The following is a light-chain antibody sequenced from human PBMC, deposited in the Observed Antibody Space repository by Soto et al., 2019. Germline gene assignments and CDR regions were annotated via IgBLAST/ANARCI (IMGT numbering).Light chain of an antibody. CDR1: QSVSSSY. CDR3: QLYGSSLGA. V-gene: IGKV3-20*01. CDR2: GAS. Sequence: EIVLTQXPXTLSXSPGERATVSCRASQSVSSSYLAWYQQKPGQAPRLLIYGASSRATGIPDRFXXXXXXXXXXXXISRLEPEDFAVYYCQLYGSSLGAFGPGTKVDIK. J-gene: IGKJ3*01.